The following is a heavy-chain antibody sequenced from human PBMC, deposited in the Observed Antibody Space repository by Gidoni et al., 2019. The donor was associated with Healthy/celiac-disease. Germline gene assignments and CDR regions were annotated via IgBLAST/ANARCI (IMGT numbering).Heavy chain of an antibody. V-gene: IGHV1-8*01. CDR1: GYTFTSYD. D-gene: IGHD6-13*01. CDR3: ARGGYSSRMSFP. J-gene: IGHJ5*02. Sequence: QVQLVQSGAEVKKSGASVEVSCKASGYTFTSYDINWVRQDTGQGLEWMGWMNPNSGNTGYAQKSQGRVTMTRNTSISTAYMELSSLRSEDTAVYYCARGGYSSRMSFPWGQGTLVTVSS. CDR2: MNPNSGNT.